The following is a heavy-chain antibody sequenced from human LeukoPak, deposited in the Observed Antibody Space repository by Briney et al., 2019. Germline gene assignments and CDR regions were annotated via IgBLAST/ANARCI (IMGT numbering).Heavy chain of an antibody. CDR1: EFKFSDYT. J-gene: IGHJ4*02. Sequence: GGSLRLSCKASEFKFSDYTMIWVRQAPGKGLEWVSSISSSGTSRYYADSMKGRVTVSRDNAEKSLSLHVNSLRVEDTAVYYCARVFQGFDYWGRGTLVTVSS. V-gene: IGHV3-21*01. D-gene: IGHD3-3*01. CDR2: ISSSGTSR. CDR3: ARVFQGFDY.